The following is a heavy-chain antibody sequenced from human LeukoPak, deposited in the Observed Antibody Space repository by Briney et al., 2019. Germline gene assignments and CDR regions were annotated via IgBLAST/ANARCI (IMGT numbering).Heavy chain of an antibody. CDR2: IYSSGTT. V-gene: IGHV4-31*03. Sequence: PSETLSLTCTVSSGSISSGGCYWSWIRHLPGKGLEWIGYIYSSGTTYYNPSLNSRVSISVDTSKNQFSLKLTSVTAAGTAIYYCASRCGDYYNYFYYYMDVWGKGTTVTVSS. CDR1: SGSISSGGCY. J-gene: IGHJ6*03. CDR3: ASRCGDYYNYFYYYMDV. D-gene: IGHD4-17*01.